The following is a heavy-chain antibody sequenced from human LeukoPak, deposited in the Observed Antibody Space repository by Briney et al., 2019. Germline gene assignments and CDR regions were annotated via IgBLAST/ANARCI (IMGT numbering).Heavy chain of an antibody. V-gene: IGHV3-23*01. D-gene: IGHD3-22*01. CDR2: ISDTGGRT. J-gene: IGHJ4*02. CDR1: GITLSNYG. CDR3: AKRGVVIRVILVGFHKEAYYFDS. Sequence: PGGSLRLSCAVSGITLSNYGMTWVRPAPGKGRAWVAGISDTGGRTNYADSVKGRFTISRDNPKKTLYLQMNSLRAEDTAVYFCAKRGVVIRVILVGFHKEAYYFDSWGQGALVTVSS.